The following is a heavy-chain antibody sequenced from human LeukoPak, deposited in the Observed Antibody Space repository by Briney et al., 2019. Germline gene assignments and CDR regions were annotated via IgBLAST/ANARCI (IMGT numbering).Heavy chain of an antibody. CDR1: GDSIGSNKW. CDR2: IHHSGRL. J-gene: IGHJ4*02. Sequence: SETLSLTCAVSGDSIGSNKWWTWVRQPPGKGLEWIGEIHHSGRLNYSPSLKSRVTISVDKSKNHFSLNLNSITPADTAIYYCARGGDWKFDYWGQGALVTVSS. CDR3: ARGGDWKFDY. D-gene: IGHD1-1*01. V-gene: IGHV4-4*02.